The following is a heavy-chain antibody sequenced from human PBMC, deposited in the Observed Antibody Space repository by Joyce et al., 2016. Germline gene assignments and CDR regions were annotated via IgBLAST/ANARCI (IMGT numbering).Heavy chain of an antibody. V-gene: IGHV3-53*01. Sequence: EVQLVESGGDLIQPGGSLRLSCAASGFTVSSNYMSWVRQAPGKGLELVSLIYSGGGTYYADSVKGRFTISRDNSKNTLYLQMNSLRAEDTAIYYCARGWWRYCSGGSCPLDSWGQGTLVTVSS. CDR2: IYSGGGT. CDR3: ARGWWRYCSGGSCPLDS. D-gene: IGHD2-15*01. CDR1: GFTVSSNY. J-gene: IGHJ4*02.